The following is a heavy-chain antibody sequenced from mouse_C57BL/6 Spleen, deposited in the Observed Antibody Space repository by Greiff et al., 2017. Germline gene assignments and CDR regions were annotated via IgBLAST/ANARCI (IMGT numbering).Heavy chain of an antibody. Sequence: EVMLVESGGGLVTPGGSLKLSCAASGFTFSSYAMSWVRQTPEKRLEWVATISAGGSYTYYPDNVKGRFTISRDNAKNNLYLQMSHLKSEDTAIYYCARESLITTVLEYFDGWGTGTTDTGSS. D-gene: IGHD1-1*01. V-gene: IGHV5-4*01. CDR2: ISAGGSYT. CDR3: ARESLITTVLEYFDG. CDR1: GFTFSSYA. J-gene: IGHJ1*03.